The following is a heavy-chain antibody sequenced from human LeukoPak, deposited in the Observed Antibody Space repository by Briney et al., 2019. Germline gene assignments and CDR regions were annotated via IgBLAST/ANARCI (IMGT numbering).Heavy chain of an antibody. CDR3: ARDGCSGGSCYPGWFDP. V-gene: IGHV3-21*01. CDR2: ISSSSSYI. CDR1: GFTFSSYS. J-gene: IGHJ5*02. D-gene: IGHD2-15*01. Sequence: GGSLRLSCAASGFTFSSYSMNWVRQAPGKGREWVSSISSSSSYIYYADSVKGRFTISRDNAKNSLYPQMNSLRAEDTAVYYRARDGCSGGSCYPGWFDPWGQGTLVTVSS.